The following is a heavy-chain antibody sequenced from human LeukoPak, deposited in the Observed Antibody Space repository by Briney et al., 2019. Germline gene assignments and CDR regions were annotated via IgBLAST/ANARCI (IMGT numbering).Heavy chain of an antibody. D-gene: IGHD6-19*01. CDR2: IYYSGRT. CDR3: AKSSGSNHFDD. Sequence: SETLSLTCTVSGGSISNYYWNWIRQPPGKGLEWIGFIYYSGRTNYNPSLKSRVTISIDTSKNEFSLRLSSVTAADTAVYYCAKSSGSNHFDDWGQGTLVTVSS. CDR1: GGSISNYY. J-gene: IGHJ4*02. V-gene: IGHV4-59*01.